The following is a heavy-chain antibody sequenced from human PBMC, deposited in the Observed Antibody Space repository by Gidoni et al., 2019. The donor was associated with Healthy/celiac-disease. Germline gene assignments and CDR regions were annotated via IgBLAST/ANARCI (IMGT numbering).Heavy chain of an antibody. J-gene: IGHJ4*02. CDR3: ATRMGYSYGLDY. D-gene: IGHD5-18*01. V-gene: IGHV4-34*01. CDR1: RGSLSGYY. Sequence: QVQLQQWGAGLLKPSETLSLTCGVYRGSLSGYYWSWIRLPPGKGLEWIGEINHTGSTNYNPSLKSRVTISVDTSKNQFALKLSSVTAADTAVYYCATRMGYSYGLDYWGQGTLVTVSS. CDR2: INHTGST.